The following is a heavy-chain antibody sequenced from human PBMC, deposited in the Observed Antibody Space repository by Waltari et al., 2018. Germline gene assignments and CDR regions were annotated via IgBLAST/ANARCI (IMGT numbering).Heavy chain of an antibody. Sequence: VHLVESGGGLVHPGDSVRLSCAASGVIVSNNYMSWSSQPPGKGLEWIGEINHCGSTNYNPSLKSRVTISVDTSKNQFSLKLSSVTAADTAVYYCARVSSGWYNYFDYWGQGTLVTVSS. CDR3: ARVSSGWYNYFDY. D-gene: IGHD6-19*01. CDR2: INHCGST. CDR1: GVIVSNNY. J-gene: IGHJ4*02. V-gene: IGHV4-34*01.